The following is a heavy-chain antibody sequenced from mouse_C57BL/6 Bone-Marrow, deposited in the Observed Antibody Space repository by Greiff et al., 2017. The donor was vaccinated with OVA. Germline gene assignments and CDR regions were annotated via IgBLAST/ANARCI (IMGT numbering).Heavy chain of an antibody. CDR2: INPSTGGT. Sequence: EVQLQQSGPELVKPGASVKISCKASGYSFTGYYMNWVKQSPEKSLEWIGEINPSTGGTTYNQKFKAKATLTVDKSSSTAYMQLKSLTSEDSAVYYCARWTGYFDYWCQGTTLTVSS. D-gene: IGHD4-1*01. CDR3: ARWTGYFDY. CDR1: GYSFTGYY. J-gene: IGHJ2*01. V-gene: IGHV1-42*01.